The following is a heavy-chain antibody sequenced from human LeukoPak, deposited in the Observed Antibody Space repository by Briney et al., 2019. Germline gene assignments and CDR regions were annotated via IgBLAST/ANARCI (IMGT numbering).Heavy chain of an antibody. CDR2: INPNSGGT. CDR1: GYTFTGYY. D-gene: IGHD3-9*01. Sequence: ASVKVSCKASGYTFTGYYMHWVRQAPGQGLEWMGWINPNSGGTNYAQKFQGWVTMTRDTSISTAYMELSRLRSDDTAVSYCARETSRYFDWLLYPTPDINGMDVWGRGTTVTVSS. CDR3: ARETSRYFDWLLYPTPDINGMDV. V-gene: IGHV1-2*04. J-gene: IGHJ6*02.